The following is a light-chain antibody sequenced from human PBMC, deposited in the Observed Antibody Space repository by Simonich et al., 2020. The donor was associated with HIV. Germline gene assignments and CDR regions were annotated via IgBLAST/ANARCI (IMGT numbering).Light chain of an antibody. V-gene: IGKV3-15*01. CDR3: QQYNNWPLT. CDR1: QSVSSN. CDR2: GAS. J-gene: IGKJ4*01. Sequence: EIVMTQSPATLSVFPGDRATLSCRASQSVSSNLAWYQQKPGPAPRLLIYGASTRAIGIPARFSGSGSGTEFTLTINSMQSEDFAVYYCQQYNNWPLTFGGGTKVEIK.